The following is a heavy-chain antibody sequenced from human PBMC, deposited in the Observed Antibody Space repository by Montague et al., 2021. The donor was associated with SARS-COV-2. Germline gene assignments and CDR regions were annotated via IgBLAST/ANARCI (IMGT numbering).Heavy chain of an antibody. D-gene: IGHD3-9*01. CDR3: ARDGDSSYYDSLTGFYQYFEY. V-gene: IGHV3-48*03. CDR1: GFTFSNYE. Sequence: SRRISCAASGFTFSNYEMHWVRQAPGKGLEWLSYISTSGSLIYYADSVKVRSTISRDNAKNALYLQLDSLTAADTAVYYCARDGDSSYYDSLTGFYQYFEYWGQGTLVTVSS. J-gene: IGHJ4*02. CDR2: ISTSGSLI.